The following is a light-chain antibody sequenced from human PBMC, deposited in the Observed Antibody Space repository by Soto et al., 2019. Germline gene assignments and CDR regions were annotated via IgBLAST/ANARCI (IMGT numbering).Light chain of an antibody. Sequence: QSALTQPASVAWSPGQSITISCTGTSSDVGGYNYVSWYQQHPDKAPKLMIYEVSNRPSGVSNRFSGSKSGNTASLTISGLQAEDEDDYYCSSYTSSSTPVFGGGTKLTVL. CDR3: SSYTSSSTPV. V-gene: IGLV2-14*01. CDR1: SSDVGGYNY. CDR2: EVS. J-gene: IGLJ2*01.